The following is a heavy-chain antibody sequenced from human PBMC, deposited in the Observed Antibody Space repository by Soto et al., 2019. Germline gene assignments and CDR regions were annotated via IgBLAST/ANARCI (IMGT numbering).Heavy chain of an antibody. CDR1: GFTFSNYA. CDR2: ISYDGSIK. D-gene: IGHD5-18*01. Sequence: LRLSCAASGFTFSNYALHWVRQAPGKGLEWVAVISYDGSIKYYADSVKGRFTISRDNSKNTLYLQMNSLRAEDMAVFYCARGHTANTAMVTGQFDYWGQGTLVTVSS. CDR3: ARGHTANTAMVTGQFDY. J-gene: IGHJ4*02. V-gene: IGHV3-30-3*01.